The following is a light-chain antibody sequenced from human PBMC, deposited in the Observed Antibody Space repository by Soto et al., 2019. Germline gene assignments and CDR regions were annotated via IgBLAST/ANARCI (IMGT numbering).Light chain of an antibody. CDR2: AAS. V-gene: IGKV1-39*01. CDR1: QSISSY. CDR3: QQYNTFPIT. J-gene: IGKJ5*01. Sequence: IQLTQSPSSLSASVGDRVTITCRASQSISSYLNWYQQKPGKAPKLLIYAASSLQSGVPSRFSGSGSGTDFTLTISSLQPEDFATYYCQQYNTFPITFGQGTRLEIK.